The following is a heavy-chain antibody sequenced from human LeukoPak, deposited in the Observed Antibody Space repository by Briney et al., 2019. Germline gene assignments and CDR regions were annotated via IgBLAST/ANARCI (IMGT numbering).Heavy chain of an antibody. CDR2: INHSGST. V-gene: IGHV4-34*01. D-gene: IGHD3-22*01. CDR3: ARTGPMIVGGPFDP. J-gene: IGHJ5*02. CDR1: GGSFSGYY. Sequence: SETLSLTCAVYGGSFSGYYWSWIRQPPGKGPEWIGEINHSGSTNYNPSLKSRVTISVDTSKNQFSLKLSSVTAADTAVYYCARTGPMIVGGPFDPWGQGTLVTVSS.